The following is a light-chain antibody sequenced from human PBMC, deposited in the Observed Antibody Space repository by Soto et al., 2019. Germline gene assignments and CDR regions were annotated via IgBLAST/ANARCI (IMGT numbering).Light chain of an antibody. V-gene: IGKV1-6*01. J-gene: IGKJ1*01. CDR3: LQDYNYPRT. Sequence: ALQMTQSPSSLSASVGDRVTITCRASQDIRTELGWYQQKPGKAPKLLIYAASTLQGGVTSRFIGSGSGTDFTLTISSRQPEDFATYYCLQDYNYPRTFGQGTKVEIK. CDR1: QDIRTE. CDR2: AAS.